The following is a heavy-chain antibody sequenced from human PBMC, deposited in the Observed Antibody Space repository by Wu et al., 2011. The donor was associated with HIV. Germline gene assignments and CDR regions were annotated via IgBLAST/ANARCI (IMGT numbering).Heavy chain of an antibody. Sequence: QVQLVQSGAEVKKPGSSVKVSCKASGGTFSSYAISWVRQAPGQGLEWMGGIIPIFGTANYAQKFQGRVTITTDESTSTAYMELSSLRSEDTAVYYCARVGPTGYSSGWYRRYFDYWGQGTLVTVSS. CDR2: IIPIFGTA. V-gene: IGHV1-69*05. D-gene: IGHD6-19*01. J-gene: IGHJ4*02. CDR1: GGTFSSYA. CDR3: ARVGPTGYSSGWYRRYFDY.